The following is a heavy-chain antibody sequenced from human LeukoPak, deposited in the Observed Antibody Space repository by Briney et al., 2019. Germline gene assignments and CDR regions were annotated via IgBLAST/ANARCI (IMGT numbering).Heavy chain of an antibody. CDR2: TSYDGSNE. CDR1: GFTFSSYG. J-gene: IGHJ4*02. V-gene: IGHV3-30*18. D-gene: IGHD5-18*01. CDR3: AKQGRRGYSYARSYYFDY. Sequence: PGRSLRLSCAASGFTFSSYGMHWVRQAPGKGLEWVAVTSYDGSNEYYADSVKGRFTISRDTSKNTLYLQMNSLRVEDTAVYYCAKQGRRGYSYARSYYFDYWGQGTLVAVSP.